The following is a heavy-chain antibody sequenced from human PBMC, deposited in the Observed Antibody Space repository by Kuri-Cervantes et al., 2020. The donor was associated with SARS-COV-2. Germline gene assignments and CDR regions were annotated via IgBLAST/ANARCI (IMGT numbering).Heavy chain of an antibody. D-gene: IGHD3-3*01. CDR1: GGSISSGGYY. J-gene: IGHJ4*02. CDR3: ARWPSWSGSIDY. V-gene: IGHV4-61*08. Sequence: GSLRLSCTVSGGSISSGGYYWSWIRQHPGKGLEWIGYIYYSGSTNYNPSLKSRVTISVDTSKNQFSLKLSSVTAADTAVYYCARWPSWSGSIDYWGQGTLVTVSS. CDR2: IYYSGST.